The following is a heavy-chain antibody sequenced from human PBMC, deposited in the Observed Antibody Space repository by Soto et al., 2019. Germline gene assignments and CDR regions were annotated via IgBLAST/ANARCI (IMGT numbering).Heavy chain of an antibody. CDR3: ARGPSGDKVHY. CDR1: GGSITSDYSC. CDR2: IFDSGTT. Sequence: QVQLQESGPGLVKPSQTLSLTCTVSGGSITSDYSCWSWIRQPPGEGLAWIGHIFDSGTTYTNPYVRSQVAISLATSKTHFSLTLSSVTATDTAVYYCARGPSGDKVHYWGQGALVTVSS. D-gene: IGHD7-27*01. V-gene: IGHV4-30-4*01. J-gene: IGHJ4*02.